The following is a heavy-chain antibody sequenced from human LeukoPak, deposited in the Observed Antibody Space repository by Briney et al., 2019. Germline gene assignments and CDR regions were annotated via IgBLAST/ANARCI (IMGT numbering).Heavy chain of an antibody. CDR1: GGSISSYY. Sequence: KPSETLSLTCTVSGGSISSYYWSWIRQPPGKGLEWIGYIYYSGSTNYNPSLKSRVTISVDTSKNQFSLKLSSVTAADTAVYYCASGVHTTYYFDYWGQGTLVTVSS. D-gene: IGHD1-14*01. CDR2: IYYSGST. CDR3: ASGVHTTYYFDY. V-gene: IGHV4-59*01. J-gene: IGHJ4*02.